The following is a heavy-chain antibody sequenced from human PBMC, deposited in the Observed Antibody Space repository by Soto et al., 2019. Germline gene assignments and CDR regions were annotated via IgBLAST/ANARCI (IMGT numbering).Heavy chain of an antibody. CDR1: GGSISSGDYY. D-gene: IGHD3-10*01. CDR2: IYYSGST. V-gene: IGHV4-30-4*01. Sequence: QVQLQESGPGLVKPSQTLSLTCTVSGGSISSGDYYWSWIRQPPGKGLEWIGYIYYSGSTYYNPSLKSRVTISVDTSKNQFSLKLSSVTAADPAVYYCARGPDDYYYGSGSYYNYYFDYWGQGTLVTVSS. CDR3: ARGPDDYYYGSGSYYNYYFDY. J-gene: IGHJ4*02.